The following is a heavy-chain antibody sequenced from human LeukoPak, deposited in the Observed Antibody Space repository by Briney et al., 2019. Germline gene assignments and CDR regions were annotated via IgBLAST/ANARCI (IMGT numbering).Heavy chain of an antibody. CDR1: GFTFDDYA. D-gene: IGHD3-22*01. Sequence: PGRSLRPSCAASGFTFDDYAMHWVRQAPGKGLEWVSGISWNSGSIGYADSVKGRFTISRDNAKNSLYLQMNSLRAEDTALYYCAKEGYYDSSGYYQQYYMDVWGKGTTVTISS. V-gene: IGHV3-9*01. J-gene: IGHJ6*03. CDR2: ISWNSGSI. CDR3: AKEGYYDSSGYYQQYYMDV.